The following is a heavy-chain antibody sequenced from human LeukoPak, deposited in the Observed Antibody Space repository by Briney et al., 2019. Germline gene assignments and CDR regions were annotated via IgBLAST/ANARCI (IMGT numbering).Heavy chain of an antibody. D-gene: IGHD3-10*01. Sequence: SVKVSCKASGGAFSTYAISWVRQAPGQGLEWMGTIIPIFGKAIYAQKFQGRVTITTDESTNTAYMDLSNLRSEDTALYYCARGIDYYGSGSYEERAFDIWGQGTMVTVSS. J-gene: IGHJ3*02. CDR1: GGAFSTYA. V-gene: IGHV1-69*05. CDR3: ARGIDYYGSGSYEERAFDI. CDR2: IIPIFGKA.